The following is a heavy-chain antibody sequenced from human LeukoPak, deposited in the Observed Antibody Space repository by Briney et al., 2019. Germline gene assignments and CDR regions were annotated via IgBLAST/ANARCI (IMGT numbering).Heavy chain of an antibody. V-gene: IGHV3-23*01. CDR2: ISGSGGST. J-gene: IGHJ6*03. D-gene: IGHD2-8*01. Sequence: GGSLRLSCAASGFTFSNYAMSWVRQAPGKGLVWVSGISGSGGSTYYADSVKGRFTISRDNSKNTLYLQMNSLRAEDTAVYYCAKDSEVYGMGYYYYSMDVWGKGTTVTISS. CDR1: GFTFSNYA. CDR3: AKDSEVYGMGYYYYSMDV.